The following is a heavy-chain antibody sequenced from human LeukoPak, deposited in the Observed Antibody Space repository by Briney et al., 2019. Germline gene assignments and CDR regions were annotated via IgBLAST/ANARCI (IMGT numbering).Heavy chain of an antibody. CDR2: IYYSGST. J-gene: IGHJ4*02. CDR3: ARGGITMVRGVIIPKHLFDY. CDR1: GGSISSYY. D-gene: IGHD3-10*01. V-gene: IGHV4-59*01. Sequence: SETLSLTCTVSGGSISSYYWSWIRQPPGKGLEWIGYIYYSGSTNYNPSLKSRVTISVDTSKNQFSLKLSSVTAADTAVYYCARGGITMVRGVIIPKHLFDYWGQGTLVTVSS.